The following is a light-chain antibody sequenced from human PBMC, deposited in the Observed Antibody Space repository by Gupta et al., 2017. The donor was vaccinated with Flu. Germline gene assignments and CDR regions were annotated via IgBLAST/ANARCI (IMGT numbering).Light chain of an antibody. CDR1: KLGDKY. CDR3: QAGDSSVV. V-gene: IGLV3-1*01. Sequence: SYELTQPPSVSVSPGQTASITCSGDKLGDKYACWYQQKPGQSLVLVIYQDSKRPSGIPERFSGSNSGNTATLTISGTQAMDEADYYCQAGDSSVVSGGGTKLTVL. J-gene: IGLJ2*01. CDR2: QDS.